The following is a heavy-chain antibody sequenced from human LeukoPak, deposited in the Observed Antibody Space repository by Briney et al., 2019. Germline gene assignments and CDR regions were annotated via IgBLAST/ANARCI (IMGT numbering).Heavy chain of an antibody. CDR3: ARDAN. J-gene: IGHJ4*02. CDR2: ISYDGSNK. V-gene: IGHV3-30-3*01. CDR1: GFIFSDHY. Sequence: PGGSLRLSCAASGFIFSDHYMDWVRQAPGKGLEWVAVISYDGSNKYYADSVKGRSTISRDNSKNTLYLQMNSLRAEDTAVYYCARDANWGQGTLVTVSS.